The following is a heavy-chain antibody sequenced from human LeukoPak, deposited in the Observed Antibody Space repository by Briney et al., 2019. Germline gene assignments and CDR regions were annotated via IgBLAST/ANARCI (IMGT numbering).Heavy chain of an antibody. CDR3: VRGVGVSRFNYLDP. CDR2: IWYDASNK. V-gene: IGHV3-33*01. CDR1: GFTLRSFG. D-gene: IGHD1-7*01. J-gene: IGHJ5*02. Sequence: PGRSLTLSCAASGFTLRSFGMHWVPQAPGKGVEWVAVIWYDASNKYYADSVKGRFTISRDNSKNTLYLQMRSLTEDDSAVYYCVRGVGVSRFNYLDPWGQGTLVIASS.